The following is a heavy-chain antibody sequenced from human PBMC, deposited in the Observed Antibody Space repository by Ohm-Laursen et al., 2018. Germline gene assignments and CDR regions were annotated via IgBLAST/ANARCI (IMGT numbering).Heavy chain of an antibody. D-gene: IGHD1-26*01. CDR2: MNPKSDNA. J-gene: IGHJ4*02. V-gene: IGHV1-8*01. CDR1: GYTFISYN. CDR3: ARGTEIVGATGVFDY. Sequence: ASVKVSCKTSGYTFISYNINWVRQATGQGLEWMGWMNPKSDNAGYAQKFQGRLTLTRNTSISTVYMELSSLRSEDTAVYYCARGTEIVGATGVFDYWGQGTLVTVSS.